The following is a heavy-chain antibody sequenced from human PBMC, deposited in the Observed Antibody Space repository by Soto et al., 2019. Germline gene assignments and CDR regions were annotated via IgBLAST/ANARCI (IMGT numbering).Heavy chain of an antibody. Sequence: QLQLQESGPGLVKPSETLSLTCGVSGGSISSSSPYWGWIRPPPGKGLQWIGNIYYTGLNYFTPSLKSRVTISVDTSKKQFFLKLASVTAADTAVYYCATGYGSSWYDYWGQGTLVTVAS. V-gene: IGHV4-39*01. CDR3: ATGYGSSWYDY. CDR1: GGSISSSSPY. D-gene: IGHD6-13*01. CDR2: IYYTGLN. J-gene: IGHJ4*02.